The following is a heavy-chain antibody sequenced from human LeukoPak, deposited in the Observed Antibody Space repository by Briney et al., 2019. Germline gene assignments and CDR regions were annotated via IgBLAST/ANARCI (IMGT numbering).Heavy chain of an antibody. Sequence: GGSLRLSCAASGFSSSDYGMHWVRQAPGKGLEWVAVIWSDGTYKYYADSVKGRFTMSRDNSKNTLYLQMNSLRAEDTAVYYCAKDSGYYGSGSDWTIDYWGQGTLVTVSS. CDR1: GFSSSDYG. CDR2: IWSDGTYK. CDR3: AKDSGYYGSGSDWTIDY. D-gene: IGHD3-10*01. V-gene: IGHV3-33*06. J-gene: IGHJ4*02.